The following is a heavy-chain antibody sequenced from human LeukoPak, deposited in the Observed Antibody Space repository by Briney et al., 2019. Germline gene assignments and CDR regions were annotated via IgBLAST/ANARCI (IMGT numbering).Heavy chain of an antibody. D-gene: IGHD5-18*01. Sequence: PGGSLRLSCAASGFTFSSYAMHWVRQAPGKGLEWVAVISYDGSNKYYADSVKGRFTISRDNSKNTLYLQMNSLRAEDTAVYYCAKVHTAMADWGQGTLVTVSS. CDR1: GFTFSSYA. CDR3: AKVHTAMAD. J-gene: IGHJ4*02. V-gene: IGHV3-30-3*01. CDR2: ISYDGSNK.